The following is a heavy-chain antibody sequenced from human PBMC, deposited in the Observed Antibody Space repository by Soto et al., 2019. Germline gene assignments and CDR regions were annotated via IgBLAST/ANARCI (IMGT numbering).Heavy chain of an antibody. V-gene: IGHV4-34*01. CDR1: GGSFSGYY. Sequence: SDSLSLSCAVYGGSFSGYYWSWIRQPPGKGLEWIGEINHSGSTNYNPSLKSRVTISVDTSKNQFSLKLSSVTAADTAVYYCARDILRNVWGSYRSYYYYYYGMDVWGQGTTVTVSS. CDR2: INHSGST. CDR3: ARDILRNVWGSYRSYYYYYYGMDV. J-gene: IGHJ6*02. D-gene: IGHD3-16*02.